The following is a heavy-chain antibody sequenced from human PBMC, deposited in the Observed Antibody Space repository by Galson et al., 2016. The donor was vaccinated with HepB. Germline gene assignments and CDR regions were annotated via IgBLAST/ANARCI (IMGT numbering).Heavy chain of an antibody. CDR2: ISRRGTTI. V-gene: IGHV3-11*01. CDR1: GFIFSDYY. J-gene: IGHJ4*02. CDR3: ARLNSYVEY. D-gene: IGHD3-16*01. Sequence: SLRLSCAASGFIFSDYYMSWIRQAPGKGLEWISYISRRGTTILYANPVKGRFTISRDNGKNSLYLQMHSLRAEDTAVYYCARLNSYVEYWGQGLLVTVSS.